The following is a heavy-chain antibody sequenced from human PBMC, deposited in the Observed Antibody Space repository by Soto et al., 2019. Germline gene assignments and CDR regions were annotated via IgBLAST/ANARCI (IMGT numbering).Heavy chain of an antibody. V-gene: IGHV3-7*01. CDR1: GFTFSTYW. CDR2: INQDGSEE. D-gene: IGHD2-21*01. Sequence: PGGSLRLFCAASGFTFSTYWMSWVRQAPGKGLEWVANINQDGSEEYYVDSVKGRFTISRDNSKNSLYLQMNSLRAEDTAAYYCAREVNPFHYGMDVWGQGTTVTVSS. J-gene: IGHJ6*02. CDR3: AREVNPFHYGMDV.